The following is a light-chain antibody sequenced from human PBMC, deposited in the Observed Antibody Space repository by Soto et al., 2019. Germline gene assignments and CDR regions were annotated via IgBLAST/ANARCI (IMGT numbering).Light chain of an antibody. V-gene: IGLV2-23*01. Sequence: QSALTQPASVSGSPGQSITISCTGTSSDVGNYNLVSWYQQHPGKAPELMIYEGSKRPSGVSNRFSGSKSGNTASLTISGLQAEDEADYYCCSYAGRSTLVFGGGTKLTVL. CDR2: EGS. CDR1: SSDVGNYNL. CDR3: CSYAGRSTLV. J-gene: IGLJ2*01.